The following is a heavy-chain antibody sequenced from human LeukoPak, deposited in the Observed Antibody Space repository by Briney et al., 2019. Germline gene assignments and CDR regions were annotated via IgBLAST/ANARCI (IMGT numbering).Heavy chain of an antibody. CDR1: GGSFSGCY. CDR3: ARGPAGRCSSTSCYTPGYYYYMDV. D-gene: IGHD2-2*02. V-gene: IGHV4-34*01. CDR2: FNLSACA. J-gene: IGHJ6*03. Sequence: SETLSLTCVVDGGSFSGCYWSWLRQPPAHRLALIGGFNLSACANYNPSLKSRVTISVDTSKNQFSLKLSSVTAADTAVYYCARGPAGRCSSTSCYTPGYYYYMDVWGKGTTVTVSS.